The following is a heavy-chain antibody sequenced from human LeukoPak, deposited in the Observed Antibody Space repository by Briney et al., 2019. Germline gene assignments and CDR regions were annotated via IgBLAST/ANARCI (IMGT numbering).Heavy chain of an antibody. CDR3: SKAGDTNYYRHGDY. D-gene: IGHD4-11*01. CDR1: GFTFSSYP. V-gene: IGHV3-23*01. Sequence: GGSLRLSCATSGFTFSSYPMSWVRQAPGRGLEWVSVISGNSGATYYADPVKGRFTISRDNAKNTVYLQMNNLRGEDTALYYCSKAGDTNYYRHGDYWGQGTLVTVSS. CDR2: ISGNSGAT. J-gene: IGHJ4*02.